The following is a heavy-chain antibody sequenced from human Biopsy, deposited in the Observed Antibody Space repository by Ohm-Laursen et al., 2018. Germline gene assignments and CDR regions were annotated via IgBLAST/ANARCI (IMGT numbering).Heavy chain of an antibody. D-gene: IGHD4-23*01. CDR1: GGSFTGHY. J-gene: IGHJ4*02. CDR3: ARGSNDFGGLYFPR. CDR2: ISYTGYT. Sequence: SDTLSLTCTVSGGSFTGHYWSWIRQPPGKGLEWIGHISYTGYTSYNASLKSRVTISVDTSKNLFSLRLSSLTAADTAVYYGARGSNDFGGLYFPRWGQGTLLTVSS. V-gene: IGHV4-59*11.